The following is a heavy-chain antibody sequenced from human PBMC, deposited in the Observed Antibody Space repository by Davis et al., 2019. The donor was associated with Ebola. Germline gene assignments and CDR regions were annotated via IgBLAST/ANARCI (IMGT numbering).Heavy chain of an antibody. CDR2: IYSGGST. D-gene: IGHD1-26*01. J-gene: IGHJ6*02. Sequence: GESLKISCAASGFIFRSYWMNWVRQAPGKGLEWVSVIYSGGSTYYADSVKGRFTISRDNSKNTLYLQMNSLRAEDTAVYYCARDGRDGMDVWGQGTTVTVSS. CDR1: GFIFRSYW. V-gene: IGHV3-53*01. CDR3: ARDGRDGMDV.